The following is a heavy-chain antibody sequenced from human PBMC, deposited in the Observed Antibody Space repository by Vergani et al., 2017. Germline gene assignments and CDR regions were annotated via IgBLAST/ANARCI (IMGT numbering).Heavy chain of an antibody. CDR3: ARGLRASYVENWFDP. J-gene: IGHJ5*02. V-gene: IGHV2-26*01. CDR1: GGSFSGYYW. Sequence: QWGAGLLKPSETLSLTCAVYGGSFSGYYWSWIRQPPGKALEWLAHLFSNDEKSYSTSRKSRLTISKDTSKSNVVLTMTNMDPVDTATYYCARGLRASYVENWFDPWGQGTLVTVSS. D-gene: IGHD1-26*01. CDR2: LFSNDEK.